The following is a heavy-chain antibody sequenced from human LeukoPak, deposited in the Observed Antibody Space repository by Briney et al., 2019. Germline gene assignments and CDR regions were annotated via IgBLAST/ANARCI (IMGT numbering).Heavy chain of an antibody. J-gene: IGHJ4*02. CDR3: AKATHIVVVTSALSF. D-gene: IGHD2-21*02. CDR1: GFTFSSYA. CDR2: ISGSGGST. V-gene: IGHV3-23*01. Sequence: GGSLRLSCAASGFTFSSYAMSWVRQAPGKGLEWVSAISGSGGSTYYADSVKGRFTISRDNSKNTLYLQMNSLRAEDTAVYYCAKATHIVVVTSALSFWGQGTLVTVSS.